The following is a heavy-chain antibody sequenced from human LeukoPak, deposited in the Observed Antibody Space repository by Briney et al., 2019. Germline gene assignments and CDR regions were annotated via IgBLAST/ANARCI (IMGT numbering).Heavy chain of an antibody. CDR3: AREGDSSGWYTGADAFDI. V-gene: IGHV1-18*01. D-gene: IGHD6-19*01. J-gene: IGHJ3*02. Sequence: GASVKVSCKASGYTFTSYGISWVRQAPGQGLEWMGWISAYNGNTNYAQKLQGRVTITTDTSTSTAYMELRSLRSDDTAVYYRAREGDSSGWYTGADAFDIWGQGTMVTVSS. CDR1: GYTFTSYG. CDR2: ISAYNGNT.